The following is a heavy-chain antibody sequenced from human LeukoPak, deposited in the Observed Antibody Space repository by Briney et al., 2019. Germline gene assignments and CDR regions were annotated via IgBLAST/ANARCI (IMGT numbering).Heavy chain of an antibody. Sequence: GGSLRLSCAASGFTFSSYNMNWVRQAPGKGLEWVSSISSSSSYIYYADSVKGRFTISRDNSKNTLYLQMNSLRGEDTAVYYCAKDWSYQGSYYYMDVWGKGTTVTISS. V-gene: IGHV3-21*01. D-gene: IGHD1-26*01. CDR1: GFTFSSYN. J-gene: IGHJ6*03. CDR2: ISSSSSYI. CDR3: AKDWSYQGSYYYMDV.